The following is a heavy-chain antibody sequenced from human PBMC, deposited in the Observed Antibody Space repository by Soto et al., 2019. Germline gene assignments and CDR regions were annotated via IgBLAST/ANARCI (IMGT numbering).Heavy chain of an antibody. CDR1: GYTFTSYG. Sequence: ASVKVSCKASGYTFTSYGISWVRQAPGQGLEWMGWISAYNGNTNYAQKLQGRVTMTTDTSTSTAYMELRSLRSDDTAVYYCAREMFRDDYSNYGFDPWGQGTLVTVSS. D-gene: IGHD4-4*01. CDR2: ISAYNGNT. J-gene: IGHJ5*02. CDR3: AREMFRDDYSNYGFDP. V-gene: IGHV1-18*01.